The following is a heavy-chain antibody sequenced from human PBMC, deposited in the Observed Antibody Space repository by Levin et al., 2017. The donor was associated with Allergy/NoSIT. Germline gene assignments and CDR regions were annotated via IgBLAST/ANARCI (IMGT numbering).Heavy chain of an antibody. D-gene: IGHD3-16*01. Sequence: GGSLRLSCEASGFSFSSSGMTWVRQAPGKGLECVSAIGTSVSYTYYTDSVEGRFTISRDNSKNTVFLQMNSLRVEDTAVYYCAKTGPYYVEYWGQGILVTVSS. V-gene: IGHV3-23*01. CDR1: GFSFSSSG. J-gene: IGHJ4*02. CDR3: AKTGPYYVEY. CDR2: IGTSVSYT.